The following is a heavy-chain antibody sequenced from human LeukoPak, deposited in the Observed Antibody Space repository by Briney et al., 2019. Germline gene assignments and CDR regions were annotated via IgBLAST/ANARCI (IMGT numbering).Heavy chain of an antibody. CDR2: INHSGST. D-gene: IGHD3-3*01. CDR1: GGSFSGYY. CDR3: ARVSTIFGVVN. Sequence: SETLSLTCAVYGGSFSGYYWSWIRQPPGKGLEWIGEINHSGSTNYNPSLKSRVTISVDTSKNQFSLKLSSVTAADTAVYYCARVSTIFGVVNWGQGTLVTVSS. J-gene: IGHJ4*02. V-gene: IGHV4-34*01.